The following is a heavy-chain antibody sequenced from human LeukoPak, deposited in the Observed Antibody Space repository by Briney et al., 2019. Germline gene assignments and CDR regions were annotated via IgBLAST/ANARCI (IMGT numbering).Heavy chain of an antibody. V-gene: IGHV4-59*12. D-gene: IGHD5-24*01. CDR2: IHSSGSA. CDR1: GASLNDYY. CDR3: ASGAADGYNFGFDY. Sequence: SETLSLTCTVSGASLNDYYWGWIRQPPGKALEWIGFIHSSGSANSNPPLTSRVTISIDTSKNQFSLNLRSLTAADTAVYFCASGAADGYNFGFDYWGQGTLAAVSS. J-gene: IGHJ4*02.